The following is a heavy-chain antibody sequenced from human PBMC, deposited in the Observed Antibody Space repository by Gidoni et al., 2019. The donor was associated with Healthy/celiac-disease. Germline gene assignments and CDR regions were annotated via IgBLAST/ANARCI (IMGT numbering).Heavy chain of an antibody. CDR3: ARMGCSGGSCYEVLNAFDI. Sequence: EVQLVESGGGLVKPGGSLRLSCAASGFTFSRYSMNWVRQAPGKGLEWVSSISSSSSYIYYADSVKGRFTISRDNAKNSLYLQMNSLRAEDTAVYYCARMGCSGGSCYEVLNAFDIWGQGTMVTVSS. J-gene: IGHJ3*02. CDR2: ISSSSSYI. D-gene: IGHD2-15*01. V-gene: IGHV3-21*01. CDR1: GFTFSRYS.